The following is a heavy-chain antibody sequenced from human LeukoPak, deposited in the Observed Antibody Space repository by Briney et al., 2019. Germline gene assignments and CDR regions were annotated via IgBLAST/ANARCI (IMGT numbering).Heavy chain of an antibody. J-gene: IGHJ4*02. Sequence: SETLSLTCTVSGGSISSSSYYWGWIRQPPGKGLEWIGSIYYSGSTYYNPSLKSRVTISVDTSKNQFSLKLSSVTAADTAVYYCARLNDFWSGYRYYFDYWGQGTLVTASS. CDR3: ARLNDFWSGYRYYFDY. CDR1: GGSISSSSYY. CDR2: IYYSGST. D-gene: IGHD3-3*01. V-gene: IGHV4-39*01.